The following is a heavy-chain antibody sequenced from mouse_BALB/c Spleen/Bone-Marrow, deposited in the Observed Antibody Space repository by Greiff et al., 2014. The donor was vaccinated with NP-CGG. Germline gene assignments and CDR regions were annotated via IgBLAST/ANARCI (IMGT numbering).Heavy chain of an antibody. CDR1: GFSLTSYG. D-gene: IGHD1-2*01. CDR3: ARITTATGAMDY. V-gene: IGHV2-9*02. Sequence: VQLVESGPGLVAPSQSLSITCTVSGFSLTSYGVHWVRQLPGKGLEWLGVIWADGSTNYNSALMSRLSIRRDNSKSQVFLKMNSLQTDDTAMYYCARITTATGAMDYWGQGTSVTVSS. J-gene: IGHJ4*01. CDR2: IWADGST.